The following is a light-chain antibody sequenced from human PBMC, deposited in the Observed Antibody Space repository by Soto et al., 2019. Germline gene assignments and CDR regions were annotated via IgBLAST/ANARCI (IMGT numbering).Light chain of an antibody. V-gene: IGKV3-15*01. CDR2: GAS. Sequence: EIAMTQSPATLSVSPGERATLSCRASESVGSNLAWYQQKPGQAPRLLIYGASRRATGFPARFSGSGSGTDFTLTISSLEPEDFAVYYCHQRQYWPPITFGQGTRLEIK. J-gene: IGKJ5*01. CDR3: HQRQYWPPIT. CDR1: ESVGSN.